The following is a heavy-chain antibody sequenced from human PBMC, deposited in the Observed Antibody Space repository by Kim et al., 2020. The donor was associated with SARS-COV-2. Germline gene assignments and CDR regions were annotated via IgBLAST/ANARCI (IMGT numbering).Heavy chain of an antibody. D-gene: IGHD2-15*01. V-gene: IGHV3-33*01. CDR2: IWHDGSIK. Sequence: GGSLRLSCAASGFSFSTYGLHWVRQAPGKGLEWVAVIWHDGSIKYYGDSVKGRFTISRDNSNNMLYQQMNSLRAGDTAVYYCARAVGPFDYWGQGTLVTVSS. CDR1: GFSFSTYG. CDR3: ARAVGPFDY. J-gene: IGHJ4*02.